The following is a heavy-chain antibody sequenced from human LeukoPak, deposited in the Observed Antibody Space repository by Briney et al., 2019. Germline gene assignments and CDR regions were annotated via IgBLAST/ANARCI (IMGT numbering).Heavy chain of an antibody. Sequence: PSETLSLTCTVSGGSISSFYWSWIRQPPGKGLEWIGYIYYSGSTDYNPSLKSRVTISVDTSKKQFSLNLSSVTAADTAVYYCARGAGAFDYWGQGTLVTVSS. CDR2: IYYSGST. CDR1: GGSISSFY. J-gene: IGHJ4*02. D-gene: IGHD1-26*01. CDR3: ARGAGAFDY. V-gene: IGHV4-59*01.